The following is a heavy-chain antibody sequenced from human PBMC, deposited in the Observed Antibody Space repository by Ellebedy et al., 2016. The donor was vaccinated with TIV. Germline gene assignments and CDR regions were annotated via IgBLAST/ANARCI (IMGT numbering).Heavy chain of an antibody. V-gene: IGHV4-31*03. D-gene: IGHD1-26*01. CDR1: GGSISDVGYY. J-gene: IGHJ4*02. Sequence: SETLSLTCTVSGGSISDVGYYWSWIRQHPGKGLEWIGYIYYSGSTYYNPSLKSRVTISVDTSKNQFSLKLSSVTAADTAVYYCARGGGSYSDYWGQGTLVTVSS. CDR2: IYYSGST. CDR3: ARGGGSYSDY.